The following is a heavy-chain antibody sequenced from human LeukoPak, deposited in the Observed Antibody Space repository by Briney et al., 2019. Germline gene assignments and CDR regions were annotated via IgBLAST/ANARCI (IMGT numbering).Heavy chain of an antibody. Sequence: GGSLRLSCAASGFTVRSNYMSWVRQAPGKGLEWVSVIYSDGSTYYADSVKGRFTISRDNSKNTLYLQMNSLRAEDTAVYYCAKDPGGDYGVFDYWGQGTLVTVSS. V-gene: IGHV3-53*01. D-gene: IGHD4-17*01. CDR3: AKDPGGDYGVFDY. J-gene: IGHJ4*02. CDR1: GFTVRSNY. CDR2: IYSDGST.